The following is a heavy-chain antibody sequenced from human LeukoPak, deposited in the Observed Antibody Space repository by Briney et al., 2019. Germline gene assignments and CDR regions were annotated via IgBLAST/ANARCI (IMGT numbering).Heavy chain of an antibody. CDR1: GGSFSGYY. CDR2: INHSGST. V-gene: IGHV4-34*01. Sequence: PSETLSLTCAVYGGSFSGYYWSRIRQPPGKGLEWIGEINHSGSTNYNPSLKSRVTISVDTSKNQFSLKLSSVTAADTAVYYCARDTTGTTGYYYYYMDVWGKGTTVTVSS. J-gene: IGHJ6*03. D-gene: IGHD1-1*01. CDR3: ARDTTGTTGYYYYYMDV.